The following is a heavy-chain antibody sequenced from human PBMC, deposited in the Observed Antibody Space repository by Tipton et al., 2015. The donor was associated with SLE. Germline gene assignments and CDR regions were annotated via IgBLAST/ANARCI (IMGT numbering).Heavy chain of an antibody. J-gene: IGHJ4*02. CDR3: TRVGDGYLVRFDY. V-gene: IGHV3-49*04. CDR2: IRSKTYGGKT. D-gene: IGHD5-24*01. CDR1: GFTFGDYA. Sequence: SLRLSCTGSGFTFGDYAMSWVRQAPGKGLEWVGFIRSKTYGGKTEYAAPVKGRFTISRDDSKSIAYLQMNSLKTEDTAMYYCTRVGDGYLVRFDYWGQGTLVTVSS.